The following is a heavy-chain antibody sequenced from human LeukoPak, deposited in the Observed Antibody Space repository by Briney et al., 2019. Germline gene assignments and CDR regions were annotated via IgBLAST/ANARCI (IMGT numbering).Heavy chain of an antibody. J-gene: IGHJ6*02. CDR1: GFTFSSYA. D-gene: IGHD6-13*01. V-gene: IGHV3-23*01. CDR2: ISGSGGST. Sequence: GGSLRLSCAASGFTFSSYAMSWVRQAPGKGLEWVSAISGSGGSTYYADSVKGRFTISRDNSKNTLYLQMNSLRAEDTAVYYCAKELMGAAAGVYYYYGMDVWGQGTTVTVPS. CDR3: AKELMGAAAGVYYYYGMDV.